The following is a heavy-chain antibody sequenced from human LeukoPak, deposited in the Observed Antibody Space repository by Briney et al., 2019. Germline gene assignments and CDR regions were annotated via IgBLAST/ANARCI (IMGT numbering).Heavy chain of an antibody. V-gene: IGHV3-53*01. CDR1: GFTVITID. J-gene: IGHJ4*02. CDR3: ARGVEPLAANTLAY. Sequence: PGGSLRLPCAASGFTVITIDMTWVRQAPGKGLEWVSVLYSDGNTKYAHSVQGRFTISRDNSKNTLYLEMNSLSPDDTAVYYCARGVEPLAANTLAYWGQGTLVTVSS. CDR2: LYSDGNT. D-gene: IGHD1-14*01.